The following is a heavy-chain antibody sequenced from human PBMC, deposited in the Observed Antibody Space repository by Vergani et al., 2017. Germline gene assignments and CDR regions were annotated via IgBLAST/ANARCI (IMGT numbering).Heavy chain of an antibody. CDR3: ARQENYYDSSGDGHYGMDV. J-gene: IGHJ6*02. V-gene: IGHV4-39*01. D-gene: IGHD3-22*01. CDR1: GGSISSSSYY. Sequence: QLQLQESGPGLVKPSETLSLTCTVSGGSISSSSYYWGWIRQPPGKGLEWIGSIYYSGSTYYNPSLKSRVTISVDTSKNQFSLKLSSVTAADTAVYYCARQENYYDSSGDGHYGMDVWGQGTTVTVSS. CDR2: IYYSGST.